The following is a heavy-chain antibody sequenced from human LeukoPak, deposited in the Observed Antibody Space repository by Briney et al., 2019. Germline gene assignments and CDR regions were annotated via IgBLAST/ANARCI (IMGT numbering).Heavy chain of an antibody. V-gene: IGHV3-48*03. Sequence: GGSLRLFCAASGFTFSSYEMNWVRQAPGKGLEWVSYISCSGSTIYYADSAKGRFTISIDNAKNSLYLQMNSLRAEDTAVYYCARDGRLIRDCDWSPVSEHYYMDVWGKGTTVTISS. J-gene: IGHJ6*03. CDR2: ISCSGSTI. CDR1: GFTFSSYE. CDR3: ARDGRLIRDCDWSPVSEHYYMDV. D-gene: IGHD3-9*01.